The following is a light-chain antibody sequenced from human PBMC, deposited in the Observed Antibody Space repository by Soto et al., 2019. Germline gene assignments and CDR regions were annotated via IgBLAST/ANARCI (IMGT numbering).Light chain of an antibody. CDR2: GAS. CDR3: QQRSNWL. Sequence: EILLTQSPGTLSLSPGERAILSCRASQSLSNRYLAWYQQMPGRAPRLLIHGASNRATGIPARFSGSGSGTDFTLTISSLEPEDFAVYYCQQRSNWLFGPGTKVDIK. V-gene: IGKV3D-20*02. J-gene: IGKJ3*01. CDR1: QSLSNRY.